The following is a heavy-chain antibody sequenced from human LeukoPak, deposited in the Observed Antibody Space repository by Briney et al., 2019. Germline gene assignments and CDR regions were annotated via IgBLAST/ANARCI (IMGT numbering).Heavy chain of an antibody. J-gene: IGHJ4*02. CDR1: GGTFSSYA. Sequence: ASVKVSCKASGGTFSSYAISWVRQAPGQGLEWMGGIIPIFGTANYAQKFQGRVTITADESTSTAYMELSSLRSEDTAVYYCARANCSSTSCYRYGSNYWGQGTLVTVSS. D-gene: IGHD2-2*01. CDR3: ARANCSSTSCYRYGSNY. CDR2: IIPIFGTA. V-gene: IGHV1-69*13.